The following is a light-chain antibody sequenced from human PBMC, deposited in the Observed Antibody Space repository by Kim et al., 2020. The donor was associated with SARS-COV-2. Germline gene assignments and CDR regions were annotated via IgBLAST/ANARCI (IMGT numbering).Light chain of an antibody. CDR2: QDS. CDR1: KLGDKY. CDR3: QVWDSSSVV. V-gene: IGLV3-1*01. J-gene: IGLJ2*01. Sequence: SYELTQPPSVSVSPGQTASITCSGDKLGDKYACWYQQKPGQSPVLVIYQDSKRPSGIPERFSGCNSGNTATLTISGTQAMDEADYYCQVWDSSSVVFGGG.